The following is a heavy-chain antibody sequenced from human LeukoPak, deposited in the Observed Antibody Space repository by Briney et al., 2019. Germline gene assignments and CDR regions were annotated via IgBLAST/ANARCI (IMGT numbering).Heavy chain of an antibody. D-gene: IGHD5-12*01. CDR3: AKEKPYGGYAGRYFDY. CDR1: GSTFGSFA. Sequence: GGSLKLSVAASGSTFGSFAMSWVRQAPGKGLGWVSAFGGSGGSTYYADSVKGRFTISRDNSKNTLYLQMNSLRAEDTAVYYCAKEKPYGGYAGRYFDYWGQGTLVTVSS. V-gene: IGHV3-23*01. J-gene: IGHJ4*02. CDR2: FGGSGGST.